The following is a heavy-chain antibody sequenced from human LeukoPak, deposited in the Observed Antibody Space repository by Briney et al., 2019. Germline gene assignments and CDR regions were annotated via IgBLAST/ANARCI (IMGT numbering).Heavy chain of an antibody. V-gene: IGHV3-21*01. Sequence: PGGSLRLSCAASGFTFSSYSMNWVRQAPGKGLEWVSSISSSSSYIYYADSVRGRFTISRDNAKNSLYLQMNSLRAEDTAVYYCARDGAQCGGGSCYAYYYYYMDVWGKGTTVTVSS. CDR1: GFTFSSYS. CDR2: ISSSSSYI. CDR3: ARDGAQCGGGSCYAYYYYYMDV. D-gene: IGHD2-15*01. J-gene: IGHJ6*03.